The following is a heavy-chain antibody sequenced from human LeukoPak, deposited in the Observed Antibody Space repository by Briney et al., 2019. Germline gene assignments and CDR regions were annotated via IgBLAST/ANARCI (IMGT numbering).Heavy chain of an antibody. CDR1: GYTFRNYG. D-gene: IGHD3-10*01. V-gene: IGHV1-2*02. Sequence: GASVKVSCKTSGYTFRNYGITWVRQIPGQGLEWMGWINPNSGGTNYAQKFQGRVTMTRDTSISTAYMELSRLRSDDTAVYYCARAYYYGSGIPFHAFDIWGQGTMVTVSS. J-gene: IGHJ3*02. CDR3: ARAYYYGSGIPFHAFDI. CDR2: INPNSGGT.